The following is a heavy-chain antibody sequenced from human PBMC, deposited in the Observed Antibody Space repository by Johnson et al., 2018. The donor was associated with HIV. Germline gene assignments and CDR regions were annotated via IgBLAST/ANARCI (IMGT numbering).Heavy chain of an antibody. CDR1: GFSFSDHY. Sequence: QVQLVESGGGLVQPGGSLRLSCAASGFSFSDHYMSWIRQAPGKGLEWVSYISSSGSTIYYADSVKGRFPVSRDNAKNSLYLQMNSLRAEDTAMYYCARGMWITEMDAIDSWGQGTMVTVSS. CDR2: ISSSGSTI. D-gene: IGHD5-12*01. J-gene: IGHJ3*02. V-gene: IGHV3-11*04. CDR3: ARGMWITEMDAIDS.